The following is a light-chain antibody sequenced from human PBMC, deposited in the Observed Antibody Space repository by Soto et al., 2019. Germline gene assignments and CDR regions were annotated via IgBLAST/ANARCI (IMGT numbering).Light chain of an antibody. Sequence: QAVVTQEPSFSVSPGGTVTLTCGWSSGSVSTSYYPSWYQQTPGQAPRTLIYSTNTRSSGVPDRFSGSILGNKAALTITGAQADDESDYYCVLYMGSGIWVFGGGTQLTVL. J-gene: IGLJ3*02. V-gene: IGLV8-61*01. CDR2: STN. CDR3: VLYMGSGIWV. CDR1: SGSVSTSYY.